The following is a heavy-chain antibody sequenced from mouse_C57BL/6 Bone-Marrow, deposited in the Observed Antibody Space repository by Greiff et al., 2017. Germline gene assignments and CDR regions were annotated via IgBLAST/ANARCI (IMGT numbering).Heavy chain of an antibody. CDR1: GFNIKDDY. V-gene: IGHV14-4*01. J-gene: IGHJ1*03. Sequence: EVQLQQSGAELVRPGASVKLSCTASGFNIKDDYMHWVKQRPEQGLEWIGWIDPENGDTEYASKFQGKATITAETSSNTAYLQLSSLTSEDTAVYYCTTCGSRGGWYFDVWGTGTTVTVSS. CDR2: IDPENGDT. D-gene: IGHD1-1*01. CDR3: TTCGSRGGWYFDV.